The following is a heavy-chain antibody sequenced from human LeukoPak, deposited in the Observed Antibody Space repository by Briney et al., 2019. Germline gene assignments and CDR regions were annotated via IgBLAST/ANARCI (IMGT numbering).Heavy chain of an antibody. D-gene: IGHD1-14*01. CDR3: ARAQNHLN. J-gene: IGHJ4*02. V-gene: IGHV1-8*01. CDR1: VYTFTRYD. Sequence: ASVKVSCKASVYTFTRYDINWVRQATVQGLECMGWMNPNSGNSGYAQTIKGSVTMPSNTPIRPASMELSSLRSEDTAVYYCARAQNHLNWGQGTLVTVSS. CDR2: MNPNSGNS.